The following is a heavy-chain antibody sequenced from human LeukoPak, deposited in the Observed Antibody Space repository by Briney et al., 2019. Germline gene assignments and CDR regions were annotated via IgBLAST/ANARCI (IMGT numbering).Heavy chain of an antibody. CDR2: IRSSSSYI. D-gene: IGHD4-17*01. V-gene: IGHV3-21*01. J-gene: IGHJ3*02. CDR3: ARDRDHDYGDSVDAFDI. Sequence: GGSLRLSCAASGFTFSSYSMNWVRQAPGKGLEWVSSIRSSSSYIYYADSVRGRFTISRDNAKNSLYLQMNSLRAEDTAVYYCARDRDHDYGDSVDAFDIWGQGTMVTVSS. CDR1: GFTFSSYS.